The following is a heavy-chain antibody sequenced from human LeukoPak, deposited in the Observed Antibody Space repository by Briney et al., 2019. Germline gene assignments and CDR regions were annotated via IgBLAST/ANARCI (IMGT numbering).Heavy chain of an antibody. J-gene: IGHJ4*02. CDR3: ARDGRCGGDCYAS. Sequence: GGSLRLSCAASRFSFSSYTMNWVRQAPGKGLEWVSIISSSSIYIYYTDSVKGRFTISRDNAKNALYLQMNSLRVEDTAVYYCARDGRCGGDCYASWGQGTLVTVSS. V-gene: IGHV3-21*01. CDR2: ISSSSIYI. CDR1: RFSFSSYT. D-gene: IGHD2-21*02.